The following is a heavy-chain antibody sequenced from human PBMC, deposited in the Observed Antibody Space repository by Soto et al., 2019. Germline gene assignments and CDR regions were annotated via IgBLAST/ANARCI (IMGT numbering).Heavy chain of an antibody. V-gene: IGHV3-15*01. CDR1: GLTFSKAW. CDR3: TTDALRFLEWLSY. Sequence: EVQLVESGGGLVKPGGSLRLSCAASGLTFSKAWMSWVRQAPGKGLEWVGRIKSKTDGGTTDYAAPVKGRFTITRDDSENTLYLQMNSLKTEDTAVYYCTTDALRFLEWLSYWGQGTLVTVSS. D-gene: IGHD3-3*01. J-gene: IGHJ4*02. CDR2: IKSKTDGGTT.